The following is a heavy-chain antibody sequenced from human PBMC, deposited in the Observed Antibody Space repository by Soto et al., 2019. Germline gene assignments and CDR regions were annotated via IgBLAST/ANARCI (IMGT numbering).Heavy chain of an antibody. V-gene: IGHV1-69*01. CDR1: GGTFSSYA. CDR3: ARQGNCSSTSCYSDWFDP. J-gene: IGHJ5*02. D-gene: IGHD2-2*01. CDR2: IIPIFGTA. Sequence: QVQLVQSGAEVKKPGSSVKVSYKASGGTFSSYAISWVRQAPGQGLEWMGGIIPIFGTANYAQKFQGRVTITADESTSTAYMELSSLRSEDTAVYYCARQGNCSSTSCYSDWFDPWGQGTLVTVSS.